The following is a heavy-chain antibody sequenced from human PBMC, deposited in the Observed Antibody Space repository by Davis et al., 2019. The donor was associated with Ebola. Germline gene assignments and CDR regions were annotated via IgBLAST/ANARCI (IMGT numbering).Heavy chain of an antibody. CDR3: ARVRYRRLLSGDY. D-gene: IGHD1-26*01. CDR2: ISAYNGNT. Sequence: ASVTVSCKASGYTFTSYDNNWLRQATRQGLEWRGWISAYNGNTKYAQKLQGRVTMTTDTSTSTAYMELRSLRSDDTAVYYCARVRYRRLLSGDYWGQGTLVTVSS. V-gene: IGHV1-18*01. CDR1: GYTFTSYD. J-gene: IGHJ4*02.